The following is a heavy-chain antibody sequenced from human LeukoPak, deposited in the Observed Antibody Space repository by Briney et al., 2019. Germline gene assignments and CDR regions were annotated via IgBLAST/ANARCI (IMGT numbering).Heavy chain of an antibody. CDR1: GYTFTDYD. CDR2: INPNSANT. Sequence: ASVNVSCKPSGYTFTDYDIHWVRQAPGQGLEWMGWINPNSANTNYAQKLQGRVTFTRDTSLGIVYMELGGLTSEDAAVYFCARGDFGETNTAFDIWGQGTLVAVSS. CDR3: ARGDFGETNTAFDI. D-gene: IGHD4-17*01. J-gene: IGHJ3*02. V-gene: IGHV1-8*03.